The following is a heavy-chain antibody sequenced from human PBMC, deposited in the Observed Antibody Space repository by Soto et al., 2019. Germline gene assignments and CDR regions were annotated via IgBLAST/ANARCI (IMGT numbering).Heavy chain of an antibody. J-gene: IGHJ4*02. Sequence: TGGSLRLSCAASGFTFGSYSMNWVRQAPGKGLEWVSYISSSSSTLYYADSVKGRFTISRDNAKNSLYLQMNSLRDEDTAVYYCARGLYYYDSSGYWGYWGQGTLVTVPQ. CDR2: ISSSSSTL. D-gene: IGHD3-22*01. CDR3: ARGLYYYDSSGYWGY. V-gene: IGHV3-48*02. CDR1: GFTFGSYS.